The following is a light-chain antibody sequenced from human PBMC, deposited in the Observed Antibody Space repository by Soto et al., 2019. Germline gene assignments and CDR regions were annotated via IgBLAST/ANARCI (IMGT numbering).Light chain of an antibody. J-gene: IGKJ4*01. CDR1: PSVSSY. CDR3: QQRSNWPQLT. Sequence: EIVLTQSQATLSLSPGERATLSCRASPSVSSYLAWYQQKPGQAPRLLIYDASNRATGIPARFSGSGSGTDFTRTISSLEPEDFAVYYCQQRSNWPQLTFGGGTKVEIK. V-gene: IGKV3-11*01. CDR2: DAS.